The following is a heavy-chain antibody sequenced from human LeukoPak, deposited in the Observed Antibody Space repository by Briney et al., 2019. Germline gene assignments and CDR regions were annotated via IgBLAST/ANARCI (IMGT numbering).Heavy chain of an antibody. Sequence: GASVKVSCKASGYTFTSYGISWVRQAPGQGLEWMGWISAYNGNTNYAQKLQGRVTMTTDTSTSTAYMALRSLRSDDTAVYYCARASRAAAAPYYFDYWGQGTLVTVSS. J-gene: IGHJ4*02. V-gene: IGHV1-18*01. D-gene: IGHD6-13*01. CDR2: ISAYNGNT. CDR3: ARASRAAAAPYYFDY. CDR1: GYTFTSYG.